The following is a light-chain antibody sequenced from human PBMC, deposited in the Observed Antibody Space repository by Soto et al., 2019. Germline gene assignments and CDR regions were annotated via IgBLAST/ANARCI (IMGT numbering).Light chain of an antibody. Sequence: QSALTQPASVSGSPGQSISISCTGTGNDVGGYTFASWYQQHPDKVPKLVIFDVNRRPSGVSDRFSGSKSVNAASLTISGLQAEDEADYYCCSYTATTTYVFGTGTKVTVL. CDR1: GNDVGGYTF. V-gene: IGLV2-14*03. CDR3: CSYTATTTYV. J-gene: IGLJ1*01. CDR2: DVN.